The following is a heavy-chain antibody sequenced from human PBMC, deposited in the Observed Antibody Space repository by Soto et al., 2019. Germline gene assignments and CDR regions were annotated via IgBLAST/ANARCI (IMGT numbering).Heavy chain of an antibody. CDR1: GGSIISGNYY. Sequence: SETLSLTCTVSGGSIISGNYYWSWIRQPPGKGLEWIGFISYSGSAYYNPSLKSRVTISIDKSKNQLSLKLTSVTAADTAVHYCLRNDWYRFDPWGPGTLVTVSS. CDR3: LRNDWYRFDP. D-gene: IGHD3-9*01. V-gene: IGHV4-30-4*03. CDR2: ISYSGSA. J-gene: IGHJ5*02.